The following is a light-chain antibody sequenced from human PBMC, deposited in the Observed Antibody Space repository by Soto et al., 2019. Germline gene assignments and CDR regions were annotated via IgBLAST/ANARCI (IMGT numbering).Light chain of an antibody. J-gene: IGKJ4*01. CDR1: QSVGRN. Sequence: EIVMTQSPATLSVSPGERATLSCRASQSVGRNLAWYQQKPGQAPRLLIYGASTRATGIPARFSCSGSGTEFTLTISSLPSEDFASYSCQQYNHWPPLTFGGGTKVEIK. CDR2: GAS. V-gene: IGKV3-15*01. CDR3: QQYNHWPPLT.